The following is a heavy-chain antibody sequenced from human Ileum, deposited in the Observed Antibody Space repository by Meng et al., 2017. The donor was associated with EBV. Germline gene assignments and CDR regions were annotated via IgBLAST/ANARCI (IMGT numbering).Heavy chain of an antibody. Sequence: EVRLVGLGGGLVKPGGSLRLSCAASGFTFSNAWMNWVRQAPGKGLEWVSSISSRSNYIHYADSVRGRFTISRDNGENALFLQMDSLRDEDTAVYYCAKDEAIGFWGQGTLVTVSS. CDR3: AKDEAIGF. V-gene: IGHV3-21*01. CDR2: ISSRSNYI. CDR1: GFTFSNAW. J-gene: IGHJ4*02.